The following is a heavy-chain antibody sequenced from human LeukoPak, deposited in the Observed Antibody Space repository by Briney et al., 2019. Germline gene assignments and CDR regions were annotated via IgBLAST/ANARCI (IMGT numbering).Heavy chain of an antibody. V-gene: IGHV3-33*01. CDR3: ARGYTLLEY. CDR2: LWYDGSNK. CDR1: GFTFSNYA. D-gene: IGHD1-1*01. Sequence: PGGSLRLSCAASGFTFSNYAMDWVRQVPGKGLEWVAVLWYDGSNKYYADSVKGRFTISRDNPKNTLYLQMDSLRAEDTAVYYCARGYTLLEYWGQGTLVTVSS. J-gene: IGHJ4*02.